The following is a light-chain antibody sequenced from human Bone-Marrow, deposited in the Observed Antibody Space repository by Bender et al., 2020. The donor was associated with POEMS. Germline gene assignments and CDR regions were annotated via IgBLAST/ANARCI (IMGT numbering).Light chain of an antibody. CDR1: SSHSAYD. CDR2: IKRGGDL. Sequence: QPVVTQPSSASASLGYSVKLTCTLSSSHSAYDVAWHQKLPGKAPRFLMKIKRGGDLTKGSGVPDRFSGSSSGADRFLTISNLQSEDEADYYCQTWDTGIQVFGGGTKLTVL. J-gene: IGLJ2*01. CDR3: QTWDTGIQV. V-gene: IGLV4-60*03.